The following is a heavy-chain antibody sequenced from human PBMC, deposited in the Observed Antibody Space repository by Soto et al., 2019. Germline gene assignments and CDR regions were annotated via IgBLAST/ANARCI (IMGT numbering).Heavy chain of an antibody. CDR3: ARGNVDTAMVTVYFDY. J-gene: IGHJ4*02. CDR1: GGSISSGDYY. D-gene: IGHD5-18*01. V-gene: IGHV4-30-4*01. Sequence: PSETLSLTCTVSGGSISSGDYYWSWIRQPPGKGLEWIGYIYYSGSTYYNPSLKSRVTISVDTSKNQFSLKLSSVTAADTAVYYCARGNVDTAMVTVYFDYWGQGTLVTVSS. CDR2: IYYSGST.